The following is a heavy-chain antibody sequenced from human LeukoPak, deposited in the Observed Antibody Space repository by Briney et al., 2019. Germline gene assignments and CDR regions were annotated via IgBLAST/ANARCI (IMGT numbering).Heavy chain of an antibody. CDR3: ARGPAAGNWFDP. J-gene: IGHJ5*02. Sequence: ASVKVSCKASGYTFTSYDINRVRQATGQGLEWMGWMNPNSGNTGYAQKFQGRVTMTRNTSISTAYMELSSLRSEDTAVYYCARGPAAGNWFDPWGQGTLVTVSS. D-gene: IGHD2-2*01. CDR1: GYTFTSYD. V-gene: IGHV1-8*01. CDR2: MNPNSGNT.